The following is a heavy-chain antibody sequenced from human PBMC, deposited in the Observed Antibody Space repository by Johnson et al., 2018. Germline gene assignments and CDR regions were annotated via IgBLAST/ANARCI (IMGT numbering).Heavy chain of an antibody. CDR3: AKGISYMVTLHYYYMDV. Sequence: VQLVESGGGLVQPGRSLRLSCAASGFIFDDYAMHWVRQVPEKGLEWVSSISWNSANLGDAGSVKGRFTISSDNAKNSLYLQINSTRPEDTALYYCAKGISYMVTLHYYYMDVWGRGTTVTVSS. CDR1: GFIFDDYA. CDR2: ISWNSANL. J-gene: IGHJ6*03. D-gene: IGHD5-18*01. V-gene: IGHV3-9*01.